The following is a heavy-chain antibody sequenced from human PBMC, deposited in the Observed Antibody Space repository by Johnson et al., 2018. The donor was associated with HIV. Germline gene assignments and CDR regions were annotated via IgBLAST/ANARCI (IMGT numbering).Heavy chain of an antibody. D-gene: IGHD3-16*02. Sequence: VQLVESGGGLIQPGGSLRLSCAASGFTVSSNYMSWVRQAPGKGLEWVSVIYSGGSTYYADSVKGRFTISRDNSKNTLYLQMNSLRAEDTAVYYCVRGGLGYQNIHDPFDIWGQGTMVTVSS. CDR2: IYSGGST. V-gene: IGHV3-53*01. CDR1: GFTVSSNY. CDR3: VRGGLGYQNIHDPFDI. J-gene: IGHJ3*02.